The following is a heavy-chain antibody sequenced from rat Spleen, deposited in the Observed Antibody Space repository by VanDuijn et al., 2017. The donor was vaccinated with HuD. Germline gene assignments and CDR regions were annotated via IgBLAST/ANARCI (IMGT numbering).Heavy chain of an antibody. Sequence: EVQLVESGGGLVQPGRSLKLSCVASGFTFNNYWMTWIRQAPGKGLEWVASITNTGSNTYYPDSVKGRFTVSRDIAENTLYLQMTSLRSGDTANEYCTRGCYFRYWGQGLLVTVSS. J-gene: IGHJ2*01. CDR2: ITNTGSNT. D-gene: IGHD1-1*01. V-gene: IGHV5-31*01. CDR3: TRGCYFRY. CDR1: GFTFNNYW.